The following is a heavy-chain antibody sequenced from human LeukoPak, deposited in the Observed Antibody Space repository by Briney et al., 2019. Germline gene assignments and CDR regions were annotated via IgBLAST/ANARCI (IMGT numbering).Heavy chain of an antibody. CDR3: ARENSGSYREFDY. J-gene: IGHJ4*02. V-gene: IGHV4-4*07. CDR1: GGSISSYY. CDR2: IYTSGST. D-gene: IGHD1-26*01. Sequence: SETLSLTCTVSGGSISSYYWSWIRQPAGKGLEWIGRIYTSGSTSYNASLKSRVSMSVDTSKNQFSLKLGSVTAADTAVFYCARENSGSYREFDYWGQGTLVTVSS.